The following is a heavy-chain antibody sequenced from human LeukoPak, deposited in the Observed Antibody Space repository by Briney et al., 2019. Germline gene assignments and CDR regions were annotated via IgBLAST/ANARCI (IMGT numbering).Heavy chain of an antibody. CDR2: IIPIFGTA. D-gene: IGHD2-2*01. V-gene: IGHV1-69*13. J-gene: IGHJ6*02. CDR1: GGTFSSYA. Sequence: ASVKVSCKASGGTFSSYAISWVQQAPGQGLEWMGGIIPIFGTANYAQKFQGRVTITADESTSTAYMELSSLRSEDTAVYYCAREDIVVVPAARLYYYYYGMDVWGQGTTVTVSS. CDR3: AREDIVVVPAARLYYYYYGMDV.